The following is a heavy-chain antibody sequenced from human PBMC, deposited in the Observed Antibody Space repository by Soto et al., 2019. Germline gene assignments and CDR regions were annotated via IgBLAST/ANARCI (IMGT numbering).Heavy chain of an antibody. J-gene: IGHJ4*02. D-gene: IGHD6-19*01. CDR3: AKGRYSSGWYVGLDYYFDY. CDR2: ISWNSGSI. CDR1: GFTFDDYA. Sequence: GGSLRLSCAASGFTFDDYAMHWVRQAPGKGLEWVSGISWNSGSIGYADSVKGRFTISRDNAKNSLYLQMNSLRAEDTALYYCAKGRYSSGWYVGLDYYFDYWGQGTLVTVSS. V-gene: IGHV3-9*01.